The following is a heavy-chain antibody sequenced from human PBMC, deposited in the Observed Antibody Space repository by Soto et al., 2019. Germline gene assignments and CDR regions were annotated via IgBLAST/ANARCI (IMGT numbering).Heavy chain of an antibody. V-gene: IGHV3-74*01. D-gene: IGHD2-21*01. Sequence: GGSLRLSCAASGFTFSAYGMHWVRQAPGKGLEWVSRINRNSGTTNYADSVKGRFTISRDNAKNTLYLQMNSLRAEDTALYFCAIDTGEGVALVIAGFEYGGQGTLVTVPS. CDR1: GFTFSAYG. CDR3: AIDTGEGVALVIAGFEY. J-gene: IGHJ4*02. CDR2: INRNSGTT.